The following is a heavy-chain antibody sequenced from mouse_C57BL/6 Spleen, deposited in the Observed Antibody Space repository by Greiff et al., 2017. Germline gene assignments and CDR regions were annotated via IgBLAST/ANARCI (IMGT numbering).Heavy chain of an antibody. CDR2: IDPEDGET. CDR3: ARSRTAQATDYAMDY. Sequence: VQLQQSGAELVKPGASVKLSCTASGFNIKDYYMHWVKQRTEQGLEWIGRIDPEDGETKYAPKFQGKATITADTSSNTASLQLSSLTSEDTAVYYCARSRTAQATDYAMDYWGQGTSVTVSS. D-gene: IGHD3-2*02. V-gene: IGHV14-2*01. J-gene: IGHJ4*01. CDR1: GFNIKDYY.